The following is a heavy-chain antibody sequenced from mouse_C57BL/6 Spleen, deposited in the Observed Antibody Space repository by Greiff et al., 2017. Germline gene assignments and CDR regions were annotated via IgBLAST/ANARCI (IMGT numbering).Heavy chain of an antibody. CDR2: INPRTGGT. CDR1: GYSFTGYY. V-gene: IGHV1-42*01. J-gene: IGHJ4*01. Sequence: EVQLQQSGPELVKPGASVKISCKASGYSFTGYYMNWVKQSPDKSLEWIGEINPRTGGTNYNQKFKAKATLTVDKSSSTAYMQLKSLTSEDSAVYYCARDNCYGSYDMDYWGQGTSLTVSS. D-gene: IGHD2-3*01. CDR3: ARDNCYGSYDMDY.